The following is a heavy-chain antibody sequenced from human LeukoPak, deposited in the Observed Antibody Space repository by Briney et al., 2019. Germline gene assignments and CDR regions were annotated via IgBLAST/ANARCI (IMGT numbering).Heavy chain of an antibody. CDR2: ISSSGSTI. CDR1: GFTFSDYY. D-gene: IGHD3-16*01. J-gene: IGHJ4*02. Sequence: GGSLRLSCAASGFTFSDYYMSWIRQAPGKGLEWVSYISSSGSTIYYADSVKGRYTISRDNAKKSLYLQMNSLRAEDTAVYYCARDIYTIEGGDNEDYWGQGTLVTVSS. V-gene: IGHV3-11*01. CDR3: ARDIYTIEGGDNEDY.